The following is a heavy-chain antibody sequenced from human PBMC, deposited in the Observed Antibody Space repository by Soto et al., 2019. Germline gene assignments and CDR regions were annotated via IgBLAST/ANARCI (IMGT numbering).Heavy chain of an antibody. CDR1: GFTFRTYW. CDR3: ARDGSTSWYSYDYHGMDV. V-gene: IGHV3-7*05. Sequence: EVQLVESGGGLVQPGGSLRLSCAASGFTFRTYWLSWVRQVPGKGLEWVANINLDGSEKNYVDSVKGRFTISRDNARNSLYLQMSSLRAEDTALYCCARDGSTSWYSYDYHGMDVWGQGTTVNVSS. CDR2: INLDGSEK. D-gene: IGHD5-18*01. J-gene: IGHJ6*02.